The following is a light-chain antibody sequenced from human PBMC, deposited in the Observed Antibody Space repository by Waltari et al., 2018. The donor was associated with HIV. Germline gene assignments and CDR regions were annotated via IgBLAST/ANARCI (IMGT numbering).Light chain of an antibody. CDR3: SSFTSLRILV. Sequence: QSALTQPASVSGSPGQSITISCTGTSSDIGGYKFVSWYQQHTGKAPKLLIYDVSNRPSGVSDRFSGSKSGNTASLTISGLQPEDEADYHCSSFTSLRILVFGGGTKLTL. J-gene: IGLJ2*01. CDR1: SSDIGGYKF. CDR2: DVS. V-gene: IGLV2-14*03.